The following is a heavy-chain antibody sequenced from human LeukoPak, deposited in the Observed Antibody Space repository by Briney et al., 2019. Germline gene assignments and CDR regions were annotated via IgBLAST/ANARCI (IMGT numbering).Heavy chain of an antibody. CDR3: ARQWFGESSWFDP. V-gene: IGHV1-69*05. J-gene: IGHJ5*02. Sequence: GASVKVSCKASGYTFTGYYMHWVRQAPGQGLEWMGGIIPIFGTANYAQKFQGRVTITTDESTSTAYMELSSLRSEDTAVYYCARQWFGESSWFDPWGQGTLVTVSS. CDR1: GYTFTGYY. CDR2: IIPIFGTA. D-gene: IGHD3-10*01.